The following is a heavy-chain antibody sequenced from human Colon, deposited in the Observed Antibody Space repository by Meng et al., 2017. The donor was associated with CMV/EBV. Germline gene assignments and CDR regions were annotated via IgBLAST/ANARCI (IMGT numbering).Heavy chain of an antibody. D-gene: IGHD3-3*01. Sequence: ASVKVSCKASGYMFLGYYMHWVRQAPGQGLEWMGWINPKNGYTKYEQKLEGRVIMTRDTSITTFYMELSRLRSDDTAVYYCARGRTFDFWSGYCDGLDLWGQGTMVTVSS. CDR1: GYMFLGYY. CDR2: INPKNGYT. J-gene: IGHJ3*01. CDR3: ARGRTFDFWSGYCDGLDL. V-gene: IGHV1-2*02.